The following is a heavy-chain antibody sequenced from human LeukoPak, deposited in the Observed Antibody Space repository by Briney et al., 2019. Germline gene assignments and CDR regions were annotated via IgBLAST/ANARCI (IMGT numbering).Heavy chain of an antibody. CDR2: IYPGDSDT. D-gene: IGHD4-17*01. Sequence: GESLKISCKGSGYSFTSYWIGWVRQMPGKGLEWTGIIYPGDSDTRYSPSFQGQVTISADKSISTAYLQWSSLKASDTAMYYCARLPSYGDYEYYFDYWGQGTLVTVSS. J-gene: IGHJ4*02. CDR1: GYSFTSYW. CDR3: ARLPSYGDYEYYFDY. V-gene: IGHV5-51*01.